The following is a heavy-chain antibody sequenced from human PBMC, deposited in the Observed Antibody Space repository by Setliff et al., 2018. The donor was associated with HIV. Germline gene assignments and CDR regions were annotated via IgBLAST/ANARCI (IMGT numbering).Heavy chain of an antibody. J-gene: IGHJ4*02. CDR1: GFTFSSYS. CDR2: ISSSSAI. V-gene: IGHV3-48*01. Sequence: GGSLRLSCAVSGFTFSSYSMNWVRQAPGKGLEWVSYISSSSAIYYADSVKGRFTISRDNSKNTMYLQMNTLRVEDTAVYYCARDPPGSGFHLDYWGQGTPVTVSS. CDR3: ARDPPGSGFHLDY. D-gene: IGHD5-12*01.